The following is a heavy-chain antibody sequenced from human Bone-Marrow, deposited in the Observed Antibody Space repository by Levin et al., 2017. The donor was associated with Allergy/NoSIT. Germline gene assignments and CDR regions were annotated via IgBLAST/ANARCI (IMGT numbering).Heavy chain of an antibody. CDR3: ARVRVAGIGGDSHYGMDV. CDR2: ISSSSSYI. V-gene: IGHV3-21*01. D-gene: IGHD2-21*01. CDR1: GFTFSSYS. Sequence: PGGSLRLSCAASGFTFSSYSMNWVRQAPGKGLEWVSSISSSSSYIYYADSVKGRFTISRDNAKNSLYLQMNSLRAEDTAVYYCARVRVAGIGGDSHYGMDVWGQGTTVTVSS. J-gene: IGHJ6*02.